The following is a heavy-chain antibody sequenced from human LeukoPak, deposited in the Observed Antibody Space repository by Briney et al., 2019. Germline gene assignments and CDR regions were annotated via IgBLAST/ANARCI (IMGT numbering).Heavy chain of an antibody. D-gene: IGHD6-19*01. CDR1: GYTFTGYY. J-gene: IGHJ3*02. V-gene: IGHV1-2*02. CDR2: INPNSGGT. Sequence: ASVKVSCKASGYTFTGYYMHWVRQAPGQGLEWMGWINPNSGGTNYAQKFQGRVIMTRDTSISTAYMELSRLRSDDTAVYYCASGSSSGWYFDAFDIWGQGTMVTVSS. CDR3: ASGSSSGWYFDAFDI.